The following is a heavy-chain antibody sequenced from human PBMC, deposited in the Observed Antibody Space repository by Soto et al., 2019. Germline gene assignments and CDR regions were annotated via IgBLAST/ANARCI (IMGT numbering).Heavy chain of an antibody. V-gene: IGHV1-2*02. CDR3: ARTYYYDSSGYYDWFDP. Sequence: ASVKVSCKASGYTFTGYYMHWVRQAPGQGLEWMGWINPNSGGTNYAQKFQGRVTMTRDTSISTAYMELSRLRSDDTAVYYCARTYYYDSSGYYDWFDPWGQGTLVTVSS. CDR2: INPNSGGT. D-gene: IGHD3-22*01. J-gene: IGHJ5*02. CDR1: GYTFTGYY.